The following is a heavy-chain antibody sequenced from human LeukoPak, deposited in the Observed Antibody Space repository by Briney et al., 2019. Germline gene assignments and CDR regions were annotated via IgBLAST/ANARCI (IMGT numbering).Heavy chain of an antibody. CDR1: GGSIGSYY. CDR3: ASHVDWLDNWFDP. J-gene: IGHJ5*02. V-gene: IGHV4-59*08. Sequence: SETLSLTCTVSGGSIGSYYWSWIRQPPGKGLEWIGYTSNGGSTKYSPSLESRLSISVDTSKNQISLRLNSVTAADTAVYYYASHVDWLDNWFDPWGQGTLVTVSS. CDR2: TSNGGST. D-gene: IGHD3/OR15-3a*01.